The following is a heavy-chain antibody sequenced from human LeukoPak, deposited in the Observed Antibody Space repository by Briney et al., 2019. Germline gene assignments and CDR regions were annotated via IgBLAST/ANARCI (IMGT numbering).Heavy chain of an antibody. CDR3: AKVSTWSKYYFDY. CDR2: ISGSAITT. V-gene: IGHV3-23*01. Sequence: GGSLRLSCTASGFTFSSYAMSWVRQAPGKGLEWVSTISGSAITTYYADSVTGRFTISRDNSKNTLYLQMNSLRAEDTAVYYCAKVSTWSKYYFDYWGQGTLVTVSS. CDR1: GFTFSSYA. J-gene: IGHJ4*02. D-gene: IGHD6-13*01.